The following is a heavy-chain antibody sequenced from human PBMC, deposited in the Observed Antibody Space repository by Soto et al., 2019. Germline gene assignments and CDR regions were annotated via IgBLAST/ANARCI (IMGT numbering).Heavy chain of an antibody. V-gene: IGHV1-58*02. CDR1: GITFNRSA. D-gene: IGHD3-10*01. Sequence: QMQLVPSGPAVQKPGTSVKVSCKASGITFNRSAIQCVRQARGQLLEWVGWIVVGSGKRDYAQKFQERVTSTSDMSTRTAHIELSSLGSEDTAVYYCAAVQESPSSIGIWGQGTTVTGSS. CDR3: AAVQESPSSIGI. J-gene: IGHJ6*02. CDR2: IVVGSGKR.